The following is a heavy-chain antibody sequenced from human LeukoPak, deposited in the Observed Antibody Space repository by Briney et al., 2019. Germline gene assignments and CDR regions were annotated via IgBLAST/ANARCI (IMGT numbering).Heavy chain of an antibody. CDR1: GYTFTGYY. CDR3: ARDLMITFGGVIVKSSEDFDY. D-gene: IGHD3-16*02. Sequence: ASVKVSCKASGYTFTGYYMHWVRQAPGQGLEWMGWINPNSGGTNYAQKLQGRVTMTTDTSTSTAYMELRSLRSDDTAVYYCARDLMITFGGVIVKSSEDFDYWGQGTLVTVSS. V-gene: IGHV1-2*02. J-gene: IGHJ4*02. CDR2: INPNSGGT.